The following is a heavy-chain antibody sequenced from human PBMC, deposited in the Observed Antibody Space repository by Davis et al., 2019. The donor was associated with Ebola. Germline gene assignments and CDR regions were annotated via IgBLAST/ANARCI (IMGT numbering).Heavy chain of an antibody. V-gene: IGHV3-48*01. CDR1: GFTFSHYN. J-gene: IGHJ4*02. D-gene: IGHD6-25*01. Sequence: PGGSLRLSCAASGFTFSHYNMNWVRQAPGKGLEWLSHISSTSGTVYYADSVKGRFTISRDNAKNSLYLQMNSLRGEDTAVYYCARDDWAAAALFDYWGQGTQVAVSS. CDR3: ARDDWAAAALFDY. CDR2: ISSTSGTV.